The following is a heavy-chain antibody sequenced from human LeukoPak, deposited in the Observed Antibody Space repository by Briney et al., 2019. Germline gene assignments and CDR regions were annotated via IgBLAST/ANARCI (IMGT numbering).Heavy chain of an antibody. CDR2: ISGSGGST. D-gene: IGHD3-10*01. CDR3: AAMVPYYYYGMDV. Sequence: PGGSLRLSCAASGFTFSSYAMSSVRQAPGKGLEWVSAISGSGGSTYYADSVKGRFTISRDNSKNTLYLQMNSLRAEDTAVYYCAAMVPYYYYGMDVWGQGTTVTVSS. J-gene: IGHJ6*02. CDR1: GFTFSSYA. V-gene: IGHV3-23*01.